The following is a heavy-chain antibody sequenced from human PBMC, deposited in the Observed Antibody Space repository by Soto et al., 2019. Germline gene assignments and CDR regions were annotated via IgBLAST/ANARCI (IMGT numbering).Heavy chain of an antibody. V-gene: IGHV5-10-1*01. J-gene: IGHJ4*02. CDR2: IDPSDSYT. CDR1: GYSFTSYW. Sequence: PGESLKISCKGSGYSFTSYWISWVRQMPGKGLEWMGRIDPSDSYTNYSPSFQGHVTISADKSISTAYLQWSSLKASDTAMYYCATGPSGYSVVYGYWGQGTLVTVSS. D-gene: IGHD5-12*01. CDR3: ATGPSGYSVVYGY.